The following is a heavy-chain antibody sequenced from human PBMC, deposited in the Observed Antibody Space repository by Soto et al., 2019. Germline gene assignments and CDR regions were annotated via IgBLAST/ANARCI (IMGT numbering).Heavy chain of an antibody. V-gene: IGHV3-30-3*01. CDR1: GFTFSNYA. D-gene: IGHD2-21*02. J-gene: IGHJ6*02. Sequence: PGGSLRLSCGASGFTFSNYAMHWVRQAPGKGLEWVAVISYDGSNKYYADSVKGRFTISRDNSKNTLYLQMNSLRAEDTAVYYCARVSPCXGDCYSVGYYYYYGMDVWGQGTTVTVSS. CDR2: ISYDGSNK. CDR3: ARVSPCXGDCYSVGYYYYYGMDV.